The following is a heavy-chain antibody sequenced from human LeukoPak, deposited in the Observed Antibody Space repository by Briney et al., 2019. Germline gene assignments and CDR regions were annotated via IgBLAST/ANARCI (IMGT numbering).Heavy chain of an antibody. D-gene: IGHD1-20*01. J-gene: IGHJ5*02. CDR1: GGSISSSSYY. CDR2: IYYSGST. Sequence: SETLSLTCTVSGGSISSSSYYWGWIRQPPGKGLEWIGSIYYSGSTYYNPSLKSRVTISVDTSKNQFSLKLSSVTAADTAVYYCAREDNWNRIQWFDPWGQGTLVTVSS. CDR3: AREDNWNRIQWFDP. V-gene: IGHV4-39*07.